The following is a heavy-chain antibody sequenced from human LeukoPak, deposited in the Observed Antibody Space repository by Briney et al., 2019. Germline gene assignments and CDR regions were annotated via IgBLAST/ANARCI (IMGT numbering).Heavy chain of an antibody. V-gene: IGHV3-11*01. D-gene: IGHD5-18*01. CDR3: ARDRRGYSYGYPVVGY. J-gene: IGHJ4*02. CDR1: GFTFSDYY. CDR2: ISSSGSTI. Sequence: GGSLRLSCAASGFTFSDYYMSWIRQAPGKGLEWVSYISSSGSTIYYADSVKGRFTISRDNAKNSLYLQMNSLRAEDTAVYYCARDRRGYSYGYPVVGYWGQGTLVTVSS.